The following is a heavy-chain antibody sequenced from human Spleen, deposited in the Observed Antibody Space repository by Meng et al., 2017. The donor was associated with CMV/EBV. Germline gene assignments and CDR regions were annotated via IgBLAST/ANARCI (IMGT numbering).Heavy chain of an antibody. CDR3: ARGPRDGYGPQPV. CDR2: IDYDGTNK. Sequence: GESLKISCAVSGFIFSDYGIHWVRQAPGKGLEWVAHIDYDGTNKVYADSVKGRFTTTRDNSENTLYLQMNSLRVDDTAVYYCARGPRDGYGPQPVWGQGTLVTVSS. D-gene: IGHD5-18*01. CDR1: GFIFSDYG. J-gene: IGHJ4*02. V-gene: IGHV3-33*01.